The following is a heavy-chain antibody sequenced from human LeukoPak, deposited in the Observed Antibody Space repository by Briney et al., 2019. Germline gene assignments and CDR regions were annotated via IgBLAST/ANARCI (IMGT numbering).Heavy chain of an antibody. J-gene: IGHJ4*02. D-gene: IGHD6-19*01. CDR1: GDSVSSNSAA. V-gene: IGHV6-1*01. CDR2: TYYRSKWYN. Sequence: SQTLSLTCAISGDSVSSNSAAWNWIRQSPSRGLEWLGRTYYRSKWYNNYAVSVKSRITINPDTSKNQFSLQLNSVTPEDTAVYYCARAQGMAVAATSPLDYWGQGTLVTVSS. CDR3: ARAQGMAVAATSPLDY.